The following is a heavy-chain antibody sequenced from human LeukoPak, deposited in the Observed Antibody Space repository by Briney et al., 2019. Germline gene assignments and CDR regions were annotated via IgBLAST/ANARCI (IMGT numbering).Heavy chain of an antibody. Sequence: ASVKVSCKVSGYTLTELSMHWVRQAPGKGLEWMGGFDPEDGETIYAQKFQGRVTITADKSTSTAYMELSSLRSEDTAVYYCARAAYYDSSPFLGAFDIWGQGTMVTVSS. D-gene: IGHD3-22*01. CDR1: GYTLTELS. CDR2: FDPEDGET. V-gene: IGHV1-24*01. CDR3: ARAAYYDSSPFLGAFDI. J-gene: IGHJ3*02.